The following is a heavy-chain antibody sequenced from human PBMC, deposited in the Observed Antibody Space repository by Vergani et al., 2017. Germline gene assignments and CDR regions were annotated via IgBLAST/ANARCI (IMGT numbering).Heavy chain of an antibody. D-gene: IGHD1-7*01. Sequence: QVQLVESGGGVVQPGRSLRLSCAASGFTFSSYGMHWVRQAPGKGLEWVAVIWYDGGNKYYADSVKGRFTISRDNSKNTLYLQMNSLRAEDTAVYYCAREDWNYGPYYYYGMDVWGQGTTVTVSS. CDR3: AREDWNYGPYYYYGMDV. V-gene: IGHV3-33*01. J-gene: IGHJ6*02. CDR2: IWYDGGNK. CDR1: GFTFSSYG.